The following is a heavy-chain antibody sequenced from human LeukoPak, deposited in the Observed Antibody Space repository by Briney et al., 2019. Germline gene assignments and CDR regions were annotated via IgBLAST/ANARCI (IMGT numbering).Heavy chain of an antibody. CDR3: ARAAVAGTAHPGFDHLGY. CDR2: IIPIFGIA. V-gene: IGHV1-69*10. D-gene: IGHD6-19*01. Sequence: SVKVSCKASGGTFSSYAISWVRQAPGQGLEWMGGIIPIFGIANYAQKFQGRVTITADKSTSTAYMELSSLRSEDTAVYYCARAAVAGTAHPGFDHLGYWGQGTLVTVSS. CDR1: GGTFSSYA. J-gene: IGHJ4*02.